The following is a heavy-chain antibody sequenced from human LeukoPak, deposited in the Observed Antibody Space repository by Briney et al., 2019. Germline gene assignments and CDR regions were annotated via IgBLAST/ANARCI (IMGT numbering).Heavy chain of an antibody. CDR1: GYTFTSYD. CDR3: ASNYCSSTSCYREDYYYMDV. D-gene: IGHD2-2*02. J-gene: IGHJ6*03. Sequence: ASVKVSCKASGYTFTSYDINWVREATGQRLEWMGWMNPNRGKTGYAQKFQGRVTMTRNTSISTAYMELSSLRSEDTAVYYCASNYCSSTSCYREDYYYMDVWGKGTTVTVSS. CDR2: MNPNRGKT. V-gene: IGHV1-8*01.